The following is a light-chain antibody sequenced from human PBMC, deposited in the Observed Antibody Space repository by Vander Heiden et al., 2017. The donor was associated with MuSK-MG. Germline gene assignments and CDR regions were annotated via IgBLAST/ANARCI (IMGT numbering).Light chain of an antibody. V-gene: IGKV1-39*01. CDR2: GVS. CDR1: QTLSNY. J-gene: IGKJ1*01. Sequence: DPVTITCRPSQTLSNYLNWYQQKPGKAPRLLIYGVSSLQRGVPSRFSGSGSATVFTLTISSLQSEDFATDYCQQSDSLSCTFGQGTKVEIK. CDR3: QQSDSLSCT.